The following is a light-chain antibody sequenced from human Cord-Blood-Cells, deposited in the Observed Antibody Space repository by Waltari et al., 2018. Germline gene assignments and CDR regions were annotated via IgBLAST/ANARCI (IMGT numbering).Light chain of an antibody. V-gene: IGKV1-39*01. CDR3: QQSDSTPYS. J-gene: IGKJ2*03. CDR2: AAS. CDR1: QSISSY. Sequence: DIQMTQSPSSPSASLGDRSTITCRGSQSISSYLNWYQQKPGQAPKLLIYAASSWQSGIPARFSGSGSGTDFTLTISSLQPEDFAAYYCQQSDSTPYSFGQGTKLEIK.